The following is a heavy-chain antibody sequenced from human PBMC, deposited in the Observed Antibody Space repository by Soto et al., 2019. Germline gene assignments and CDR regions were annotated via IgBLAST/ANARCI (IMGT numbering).Heavy chain of an antibody. CDR1: GYSFTSYW. J-gene: IGHJ6*02. CDR3: ARQGGSLNYYYYGMDV. D-gene: IGHD1-26*01. V-gene: IGHV5-51*01. CDR2: IHPGDSDT. Sequence: GESLKISCKGSGYSFTSYWIGWVRQMPGKGLEWMGIIHPGDSDTRYSPSFQGQVTISADKSISTAHLQWSSLKASDTAMYYCARQGGSLNYYYYGMDVWGQGTTVTVSS.